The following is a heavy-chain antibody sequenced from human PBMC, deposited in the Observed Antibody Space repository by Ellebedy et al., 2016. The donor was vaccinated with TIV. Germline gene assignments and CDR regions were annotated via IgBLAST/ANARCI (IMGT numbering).Heavy chain of an antibody. CDR2: ISRYGAAS. D-gene: IGHD3-10*02. Sequence: GGSLRLXXVVSGLTFNLYAMSWVRQAPGKGLEWVSSISRYGAASHYADSVRGRFTISRDDSTKTLYLQMDNLRADDTAMYFCAKDPDGDYVPFDYWGQGTLVSVSS. CDR3: AKDPDGDYVPFDY. CDR1: GLTFNLYA. V-gene: IGHV3-23*01. J-gene: IGHJ4*02.